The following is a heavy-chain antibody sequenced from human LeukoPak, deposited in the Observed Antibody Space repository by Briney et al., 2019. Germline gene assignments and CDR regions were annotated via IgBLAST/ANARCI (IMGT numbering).Heavy chain of an antibody. CDR3: AREGAEFGETPDFDY. Sequence: GASVKVSCKASGYTFTGYYMHWVRQAPGQGLEWMGWINPNSGGTNYAQKFQGRVTMTRDTSISTAYMELRSLRSDDTAVYYCAREGAEFGETPDFDYWGQGTLVTVSS. D-gene: IGHD3-10*01. V-gene: IGHV1-2*02. CDR2: INPNSGGT. J-gene: IGHJ4*02. CDR1: GYTFTGYY.